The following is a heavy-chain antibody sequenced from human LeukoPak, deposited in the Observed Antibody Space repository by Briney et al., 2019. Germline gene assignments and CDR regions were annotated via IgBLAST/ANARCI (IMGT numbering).Heavy chain of an antibody. CDR1: GYTFTGYY. J-gene: IGHJ3*02. D-gene: IGHD4-17*01. Sequence: ASVKVSCKASGYTFTGYYMHWVRQAPGQGLEWMGWINPNSGGTNYAQKFQGRVTMTRDTSISTAYMELSRLRSDDTAVYYCARENDYGDYDAFDIWGQGTMVTVSS. V-gene: IGHV1-2*02. CDR2: INPNSGGT. CDR3: ARENDYGDYDAFDI.